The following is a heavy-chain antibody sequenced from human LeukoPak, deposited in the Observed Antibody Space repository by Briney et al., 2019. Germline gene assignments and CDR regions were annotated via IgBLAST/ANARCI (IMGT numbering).Heavy chain of an antibody. V-gene: IGHV3-30-3*01. CDR2: ILYDGGNA. CDR1: GFTFSSYA. J-gene: IGHJ4*02. CDR3: ARGEFSGLDY. Sequence: PGGSLRLSCAASGFTFSSYAMHWVRQAPGKGLEWVAVILYDGGNAHYADSVRGRFTISRDNPKNTLWLQMNSLTPDDTAVYYCARGEFSGLDYWGQGTPVTVSS. D-gene: IGHD5-12*01.